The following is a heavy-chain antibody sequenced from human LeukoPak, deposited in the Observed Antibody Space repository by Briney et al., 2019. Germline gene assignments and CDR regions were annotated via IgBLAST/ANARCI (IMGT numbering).Heavy chain of an antibody. Sequence: GGSLRLSCAASGFTFSSYWMCWVRQAPGKGLEWVANINYDGSEKYYVDSVKGRSTISRDNARHSLYLQMNSLRAEDTAVYYCARVSVGATNYFDFWGQGTLVTVSS. CDR3: ARVSVGATNYFDF. J-gene: IGHJ4*02. CDR2: INYDGSEK. CDR1: GFTFSSYW. D-gene: IGHD1-26*01. V-gene: IGHV3-7*04.